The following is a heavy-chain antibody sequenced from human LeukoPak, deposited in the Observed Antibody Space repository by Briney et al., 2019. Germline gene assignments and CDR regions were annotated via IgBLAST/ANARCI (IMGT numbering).Heavy chain of an antibody. D-gene: IGHD3-9*01. CDR1: GGSFSGSY. J-gene: IGHJ5*02. Sequence: SETLSLTCAVYGGSFSGSYWSWIRQPPGKGLEWIGEINHSGSTNYNPSLKSRVTISVDTSKNQFSLKLTSATAADTAVFYCARESGYYDVLTGYYNQNWFDPWGQGTLVTVSS. CDR3: ARESGYYDVLTGYYNQNWFDP. V-gene: IGHV4-34*01. CDR2: INHSGST.